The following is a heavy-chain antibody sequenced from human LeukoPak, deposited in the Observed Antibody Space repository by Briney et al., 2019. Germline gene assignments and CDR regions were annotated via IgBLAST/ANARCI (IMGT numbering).Heavy chain of an antibody. J-gene: IGHJ4*02. D-gene: IGHD3-10*01. CDR1: GFTFSNAW. Sequence: GGSLRLSCAASGFTFSNAWMSWVRQAPGKGLEWVGRIKSKTDGGTTDYAAPVKGRFTISRDDSKNTLYLQMYSLKTEDTAVYYCTTRDQTYYYGSGSYLVDYWGQGTLVTVSS. V-gene: IGHV3-15*01. CDR3: TTRDQTYYYGSGSYLVDY. CDR2: IKSKTDGGTT.